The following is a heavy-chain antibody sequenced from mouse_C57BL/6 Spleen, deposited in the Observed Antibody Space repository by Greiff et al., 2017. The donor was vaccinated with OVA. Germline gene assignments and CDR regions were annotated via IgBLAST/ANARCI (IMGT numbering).Heavy chain of an antibody. CDR1: GFTFSDYG. D-gene: IGHD1-1*01. CDR3: ARRTTVVDYYAMDY. Sequence: EVQLQQSGGGLVKPGGSLKLSCAASGFTFSDYGMHWVRQAPEKGLEWVAYISSGSSTIYYADTVKGRFTISRDNAKNTLFLQMTSLRSEDTAMYYCARRTTVVDYYAMDYWGQGTSVTVSS. J-gene: IGHJ4*01. CDR2: ISSGSSTI. V-gene: IGHV5-17*01.